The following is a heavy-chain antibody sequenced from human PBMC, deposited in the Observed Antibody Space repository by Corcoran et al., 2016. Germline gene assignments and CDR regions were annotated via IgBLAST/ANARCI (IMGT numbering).Heavy chain of an antibody. CDR2: ISYSSSYI. D-gene: IGHD6-19*01. CDR3: ARTGSVAGTHDY. Sequence: EVQQGDTGGGLVKPGGSLRLSCAASGFTFSGDSMNWASQAPGKGREWVSSISYSSSYIYYADSVKGRFTISRDNAKNSLYLQMNSLRAEDTSVYYCARTGSVAGTHDYWCQGTLVTVSS. J-gene: IGHJ4*02. V-gene: IGHV3-21*01. CDR1: GFTFSGDS.